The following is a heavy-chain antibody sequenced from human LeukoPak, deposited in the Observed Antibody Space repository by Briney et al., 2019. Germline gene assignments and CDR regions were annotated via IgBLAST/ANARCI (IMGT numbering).Heavy chain of an antibody. Sequence: GGSLRLSCASSGFTFSSYAMSWVRQAPGKGLEWVSTIGGTGVRTYYADSVKGRFTISRDNSKNTLYLQMNSLRAEDTAVYYCARGMYYYDSSGYSGFGYWGQGTLVTVSS. CDR2: IGGTGVRT. D-gene: IGHD3-22*01. CDR3: ARGMYYYDSSGYSGFGY. V-gene: IGHV3-23*01. CDR1: GFTFSSYA. J-gene: IGHJ4*02.